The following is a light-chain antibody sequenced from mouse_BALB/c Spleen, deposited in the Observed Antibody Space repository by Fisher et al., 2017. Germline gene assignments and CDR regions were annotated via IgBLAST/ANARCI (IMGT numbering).Light chain of an antibody. CDR1: SSISY. CDR2: DTS. J-gene: IGKJ2*01. V-gene: IGKV4-59*01. Sequence: IVMTQSPAIMSASPGEKVTMTCSASSSISYMHWYQQKSGTSPKRWIYDTSKLASGVPARFSGSGSGTSYSLTISRMEAEDAATYYCQQRSSYPYTFGGGTKLEIK. CDR3: QQRSSYPYT.